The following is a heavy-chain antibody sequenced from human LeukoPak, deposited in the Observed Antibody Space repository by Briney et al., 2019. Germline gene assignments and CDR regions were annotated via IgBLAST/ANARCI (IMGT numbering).Heavy chain of an antibody. D-gene: IGHD1-26*01. CDR2: THYSGST. J-gene: IGHJ3*02. V-gene: IGHV4-59*08. Sequence: SETLSLTCSVAGDSISSSYWNWLRQPPGKPLEWIGYTHYSGSTNYNPSLKSRVTTLVDTSKNQFSLKLSSVTAADTAVYYCARWEATLNAFDIWGQGTMVTVSS. CDR3: ARWEATLNAFDI. CDR1: GDSISSSY.